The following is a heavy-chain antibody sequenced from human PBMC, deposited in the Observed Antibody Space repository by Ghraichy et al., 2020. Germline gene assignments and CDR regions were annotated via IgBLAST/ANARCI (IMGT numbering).Heavy chain of an antibody. J-gene: IGHJ4*02. CDR2: ISGSGSTI. Sequence: GESLNISCAASGFGFSDYYMSWIRQAPGKGLEWVSYISGSGSTIYYVDSVKGRFTISRDNAKNSLYLQMNSLRADDTAVYYCARDQGYCSAASCRPFDYWGRGTLVTVSS. V-gene: IGHV3-11*01. CDR1: GFGFSDYY. CDR3: ARDQGYCSAASCRPFDY. D-gene: IGHD2-15*01.